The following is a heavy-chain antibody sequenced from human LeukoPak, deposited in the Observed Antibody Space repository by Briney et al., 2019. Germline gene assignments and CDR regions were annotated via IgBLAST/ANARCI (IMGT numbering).Heavy chain of an antibody. D-gene: IGHD1-1*01. CDR3: ARGRASDWTLDH. V-gene: IGHV1-3*01. J-gene: IGHJ4*02. Sequence: ASVKVSCKASGYSFSDYAMHWVRQAPGQGCEWMGWIDAGNGDTRYSQKFQGRVTITRDTSASTAYIELRSLRSEDTAMYYCARGRASDWTLDHWGQETLVTISS. CDR2: IDAGNGDT. CDR1: GYSFSDYA.